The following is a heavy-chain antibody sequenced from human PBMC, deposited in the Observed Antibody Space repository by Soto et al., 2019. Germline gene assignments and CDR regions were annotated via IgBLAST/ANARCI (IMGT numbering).Heavy chain of an antibody. V-gene: IGHV1-58*01. Sequence: SVKVSCKASGFTFTSSAVQWVRQARGQRLEWIGWIVVGSGNTNYAQKFQERVTITRDMSTSTAYMELSSLRSEDTAVYYCAAVPIVGAITGFDYWGQGTLVTISS. J-gene: IGHJ4*02. D-gene: IGHD1-26*01. CDR2: IVVGSGNT. CDR1: GFTFTSSA. CDR3: AAVPIVGAITGFDY.